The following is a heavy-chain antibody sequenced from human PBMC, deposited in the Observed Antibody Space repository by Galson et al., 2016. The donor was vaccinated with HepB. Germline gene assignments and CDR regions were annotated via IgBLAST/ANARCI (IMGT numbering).Heavy chain of an antibody. CDR3: ARGMGVVLRVIADLFDY. Sequence: SLRLSCAASGYRFSGQAMHWVRQAPGKGLEWVAVIPYDGTYQLYADSVRGRFTISRDNFNNTLYLQMNSLRAEDTAVYYCARGMGVVLRVIADLFDYWGQGTLVTVSS. V-gene: IGHV3-30*04. J-gene: IGHJ4*02. CDR1: GYRFSGQA. D-gene: IGHD3-16*02. CDR2: IPYDGTYQ.